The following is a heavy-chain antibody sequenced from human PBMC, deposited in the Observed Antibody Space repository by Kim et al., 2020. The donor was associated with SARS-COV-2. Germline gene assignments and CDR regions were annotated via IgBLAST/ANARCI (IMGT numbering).Heavy chain of an antibody. V-gene: IGHV7-4-1*02. J-gene: IGHJ6*02. D-gene: IGHD5-12*01. Sequence: ASVKVSCKASGYTFTSYAMNWVRQAPGQGLEWMGWINTNTGNPTYAQGFTGRFVFSLDTSVSTAYLQISSLKAEDTAVYYCARDTRWLQGYGMDVWGQGTTVTVSS. CDR3: ARDTRWLQGYGMDV. CDR1: GYTFTSYA. CDR2: INTNTGNP.